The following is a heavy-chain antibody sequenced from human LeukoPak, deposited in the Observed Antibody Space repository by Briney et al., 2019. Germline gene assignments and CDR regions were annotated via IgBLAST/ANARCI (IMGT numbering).Heavy chain of an antibody. CDR2: ISGSGGTT. D-gene: IGHD6-13*01. CDR3: AKVGSSMSFYYYYGMDV. CDR1: GFSFSNYA. J-gene: IGHJ6*02. Sequence: GGSLRLSCVASGFSFSNYAMSWVRQAPGKGLEWVSAISGSGGTTNYADSVKGRFTISRDNSKDTLYLQMDSLRAEDTAVYYCAKVGSSMSFYYYYGMDVWGRGTTVTVSS. V-gene: IGHV3-23*01.